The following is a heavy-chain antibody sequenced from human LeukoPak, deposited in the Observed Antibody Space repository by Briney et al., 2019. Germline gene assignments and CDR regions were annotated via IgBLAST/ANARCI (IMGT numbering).Heavy chain of an antibody. CDR2: ISHDGSNY. Sequence: GGSLRLSCAASGFSFINYGMHWVRQAPGKGLEWVASISHDGSNYYYADSVKGRFTISRDNSRNTLYLQMNSLKVEDTAVFYCTKAAAGSGDYGMDVWGQGTMVTV. CDR1: GFSFINYG. CDR3: TKAAAGSGDYGMDV. J-gene: IGHJ6*02. V-gene: IGHV3-30*18. D-gene: IGHD3-10*01.